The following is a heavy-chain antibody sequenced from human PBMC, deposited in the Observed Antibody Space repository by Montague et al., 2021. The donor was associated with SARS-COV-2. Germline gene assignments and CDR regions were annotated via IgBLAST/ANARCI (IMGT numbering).Heavy chain of an antibody. CDR2: INYSGTT. Sequence: ETLSLTCSVSGGSITDRTSYWGCIRQSPGKGLEWIGAINYSGTTYYNPXLKSRVTISLDTAKNQFSLKMTSVTAADTAVYYCARHWGIAAAGNWGQGTLVTVSS. CDR3: ARHWGIAAAGN. CDR1: GGSITDRTSY. D-gene: IGHD6-13*01. J-gene: IGHJ4*02. V-gene: IGHV4-39*01.